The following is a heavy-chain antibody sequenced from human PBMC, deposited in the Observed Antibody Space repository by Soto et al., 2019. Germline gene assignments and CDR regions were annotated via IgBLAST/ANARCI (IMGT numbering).Heavy chain of an antibody. Sequence: GASVKVSCKASGGTFSSYAISWVRQAPGQGLEWMGGIIPIFGTANYAQKFQGRVTITADESTSTAYMELSSLRSEDTAVYYCARDSSEGPSDHFDYWGQGTLVTVSS. CDR3: ARDSSEGPSDHFDY. V-gene: IGHV1-69*13. CDR1: GGTFSSYA. D-gene: IGHD6-6*01. J-gene: IGHJ4*02. CDR2: IIPIFGTA.